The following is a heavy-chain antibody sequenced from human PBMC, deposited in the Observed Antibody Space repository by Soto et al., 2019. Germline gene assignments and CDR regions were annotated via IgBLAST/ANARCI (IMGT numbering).Heavy chain of an antibody. CDR3: ARDQLPYYYDSRGYDPAVFDS. J-gene: IGHJ3*02. Sequence: LRLSCAASGFTFNNYEMNWVRQAPGKGLEWVSYISSSGSTIYYADSVKGRFTISRDNAETSLYLQMNSLRAEDTAVYYCARDQLPYYYDSRGYDPAVFDSWGQGTMVTVSS. D-gene: IGHD3-22*01. CDR1: GFTFNNYE. V-gene: IGHV3-48*03. CDR2: ISSSGSTI.